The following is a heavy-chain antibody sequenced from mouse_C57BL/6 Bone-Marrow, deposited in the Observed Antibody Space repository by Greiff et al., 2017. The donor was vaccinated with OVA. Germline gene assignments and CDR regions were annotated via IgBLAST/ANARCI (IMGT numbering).Heavy chain of an antibody. CDR2: ISSGGDYI. V-gene: IGHV5-9-1*02. CDR3: TRDPITTVVMDY. D-gene: IGHD1-1*01. CDR1: GFTFSSYA. J-gene: IGHJ4*01. Sequence: EVNLVESGEGLVKPGGSLKLSCAASGFTFSSYAMSWVRQTPEKRLEWVAYISSGGDYIYYADTVKGRFTISRDNARNTLYLQMSSLKSEDTAMYYCTRDPITTVVMDYWGQGTSVTVSS.